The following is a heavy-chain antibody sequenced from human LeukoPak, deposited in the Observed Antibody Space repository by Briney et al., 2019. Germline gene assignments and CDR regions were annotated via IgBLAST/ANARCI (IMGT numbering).Heavy chain of an antibody. D-gene: IGHD6-13*01. V-gene: IGHV1-69*05. CDR3: ARVRQYSSSWLPYYYYMDV. J-gene: IGHJ6*03. CDR2: TIPIFGTA. CDR1: GGTFSSYA. Sequence: ASVKVSCKASGGTFSSYAISWVRQAPGQGLEWMGGTIPIFGTANYAQKFQGRVTITTDESTSTAYMELSSLRSEDTAVYYCARVRQYSSSWLPYYYYMDVWGKGTTVTVSS.